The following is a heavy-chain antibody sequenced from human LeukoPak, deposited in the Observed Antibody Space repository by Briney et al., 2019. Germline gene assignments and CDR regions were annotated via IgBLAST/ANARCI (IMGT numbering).Heavy chain of an antibody. D-gene: IGHD3-22*01. CDR2: IYCSGST. J-gene: IGHJ3*02. V-gene: IGHV4-30-4*01. CDR1: GGSISSGDYY. CDR3: ARDAYYYDTRAAFDI. Sequence: SETLSLTCTVSGGSISSGDYYWSWIRQPPGKGLEWIGYIYCSGSTYYNPSLKSRVTISVDTSKNQFSLKLSSVTAADTAVYYCARDAYYYDTRAAFDIWGQGTMVTVSS.